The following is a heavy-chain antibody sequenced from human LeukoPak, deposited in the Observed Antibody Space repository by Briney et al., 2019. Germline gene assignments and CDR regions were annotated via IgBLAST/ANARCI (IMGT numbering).Heavy chain of an antibody. D-gene: IGHD2-21*02. V-gene: IGHV4-4*02. CDR2: IYHSGST. CDR3: ARGPPVVTATPYFDY. J-gene: IGHJ4*02. Sequence: PSGTLSLTCAVSGGSISSSNWWSWVRQPPGKGLEWIGEIYHSGSTNYNPSHKSRVTISVDTSKNQFSLKLSSVTAADTAVYYCARGPPVVTATPYFDYWGQGTLVTVSS. CDR1: GGSISSSNW.